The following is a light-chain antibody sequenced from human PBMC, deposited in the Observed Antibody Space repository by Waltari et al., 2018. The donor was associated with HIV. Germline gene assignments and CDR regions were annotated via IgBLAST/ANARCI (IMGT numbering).Light chain of an antibody. J-gene: IGKJ2*01. CDR1: QSITYF. CDR2: GAS. CDR3: QQSDSFPYT. Sequence: DIQMTQSPSPLSASVGDTVVISCRASQSITYFLNWYQLKPGKAPALLISGASSLQSCVPSRFVGSGSGTDFTLTIKNLQPGDFATYFCQQSDSFPYTFGPGTKLDI. V-gene: IGKV1-39*01.